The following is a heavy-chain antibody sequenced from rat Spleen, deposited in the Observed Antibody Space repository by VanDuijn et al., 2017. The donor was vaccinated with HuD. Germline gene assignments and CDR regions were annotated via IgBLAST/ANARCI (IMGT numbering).Heavy chain of an antibody. Sequence: EVQLVESGGGLVQPGRSLKLSCVASGFTFSGYWMYWLRQAPGKGLEWISSINTDGDSTSYPDSVKGRCTISRHNAENTVYLQMNSLRSEDAATYYCARSEGTHYYLPFADWGQGTLVTVSS. V-gene: IGHV5-58*01. CDR1: GFTFSGYW. J-gene: IGHJ3*01. CDR2: INTDGDST. D-gene: IGHD1-12*02. CDR3: ARSEGTHYYLPFAD.